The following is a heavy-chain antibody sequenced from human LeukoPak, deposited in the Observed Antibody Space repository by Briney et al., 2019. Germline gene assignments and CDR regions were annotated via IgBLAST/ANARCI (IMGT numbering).Heavy chain of an antibody. Sequence: SVKVSCKASGGTFSSYAISWVRQAPGQGLEWMGGIIPIFGTANYAQKFQGRVTITADESTSTAYMELSSLRSEDTAVYYCARAAGYYDSSGYFRDWFDPWGQGTLVTVSS. V-gene: IGHV1-69*01. CDR3: ARAAGYYDSSGYFRDWFDP. D-gene: IGHD3-22*01. CDR1: GGTFSSYA. CDR2: IIPIFGTA. J-gene: IGHJ5*02.